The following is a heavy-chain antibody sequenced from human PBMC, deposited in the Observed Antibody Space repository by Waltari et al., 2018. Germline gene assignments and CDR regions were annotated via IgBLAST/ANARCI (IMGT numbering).Heavy chain of an antibody. D-gene: IGHD1-1*01. CDR1: DDSIASFY. CDR2: IYTSGST. V-gene: IGHV4-4*07. Sequence: QVQLQESGRRLVKTSETLSLTCSFSDDSIASFYWSWIRQTAGKGLEWLGHIYTSGSTDYHPSRRGRCSMSIDNSRNQCSLNLISVTTADTAIYYCARTTGARHDAFDIWGQGTLVTVSS. CDR3: ARTTGARHDAFDI. J-gene: IGHJ3*02.